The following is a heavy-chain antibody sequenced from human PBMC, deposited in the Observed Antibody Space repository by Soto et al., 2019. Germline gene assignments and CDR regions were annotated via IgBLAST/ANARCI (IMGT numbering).Heavy chain of an antibody. CDR1: GGSISSSSYY. Sequence: QLQLQESGPGLVKPSETLSLTCTVSGGSISSSSYYWGWIRQPPGKGLEWIGSIYYSGSTYYNPSLKSRVTISVNTSKNQFSLKLSSVTAADTAVYYCARSDILTGYIDYWGQGTLVTVSS. J-gene: IGHJ4*02. CDR3: ARSDILTGYIDY. V-gene: IGHV4-39*01. CDR2: IYYSGST. D-gene: IGHD3-9*01.